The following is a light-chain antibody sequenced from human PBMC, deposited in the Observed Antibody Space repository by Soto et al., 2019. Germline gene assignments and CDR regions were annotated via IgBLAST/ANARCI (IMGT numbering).Light chain of an antibody. J-gene: IGKJ1*01. Sequence: DIQMTQSPSTLSASVGDRVTITCRASESISSFLIWYQQTPGKAPKVLIYGASSLQSGVPSRFSGSGSGTDFTLTVDSLQPEDFAIYSCQQSYSARWTFGQGTKVEIK. CDR3: QQSYSARWT. V-gene: IGKV1-39*01. CDR2: GAS. CDR1: ESISSF.